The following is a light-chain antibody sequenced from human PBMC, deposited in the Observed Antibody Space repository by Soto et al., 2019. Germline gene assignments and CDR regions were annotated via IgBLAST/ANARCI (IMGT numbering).Light chain of an antibody. CDR1: QSVFYSSNNKNY. J-gene: IGKJ1*01. Sequence: DLVMTQSPDSLAVSLVERATINCTSSQSVFYSSNNKNYLAWYQQKPGQHPKLLIYWASTRQSGVPDRFSGSGSGTDFTLIISSLQTEDVAVYYCQQYYTTPLTFGQGTKVEIK. V-gene: IGKV4-1*01. CDR3: QQYYTTPLT. CDR2: WAS.